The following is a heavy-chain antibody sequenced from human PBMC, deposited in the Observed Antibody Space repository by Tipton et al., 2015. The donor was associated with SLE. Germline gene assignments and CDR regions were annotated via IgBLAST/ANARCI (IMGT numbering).Heavy chain of an antibody. CDR3: AKGYSSSWSDAFDI. CDR2: IKQDGSEK. J-gene: IGHJ3*02. D-gene: IGHD6-13*01. CDR1: GFTFSSYW. V-gene: IGHV3-7*03. Sequence: SLRLSCAASGFTFSSYWMSWVRQAPGKGLEWVANIKQDGSEKYYVDSVKGRFTISRDNSKNSLYLQMNSLRAEDTALYYCAKGYSSSWSDAFDIWGQGTMVTVSS.